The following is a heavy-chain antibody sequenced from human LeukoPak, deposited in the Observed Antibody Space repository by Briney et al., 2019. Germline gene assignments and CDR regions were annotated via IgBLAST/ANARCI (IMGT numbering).Heavy chain of an antibody. Sequence: GGSLRLSCAASGFTFSSYAMSWVRQAPGKGLEWISYISSSAHSIYYADSVKGRFTISRDTAKNSLYLQMNSLGAEDTAVYYCARGQSARLDYFDYWGQGTLVTVSS. CDR3: ARGQSARLDYFDY. D-gene: IGHD3-9*01. CDR1: GFTFSSYA. J-gene: IGHJ4*02. CDR2: ISSSAHSI. V-gene: IGHV3-48*01.